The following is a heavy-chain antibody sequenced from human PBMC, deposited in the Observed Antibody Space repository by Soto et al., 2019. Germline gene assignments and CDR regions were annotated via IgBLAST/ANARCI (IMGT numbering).Heavy chain of an antibody. D-gene: IGHD4-17*01. J-gene: IGHJ6*02. CDR2: INYRGIT. CDR3: ARAPMDDYGNYYDGMDV. V-gene: IGHV4-34*01. CDR1: GGSFRGYS. Sequence: QVQLQQWGAGLLKPSETLSLTSGVSGGSFRGYSWNWIRQSPEKGLEWIGEINYRGITSYNPSLRCRVTISLDTSTTRFSLTLTSVTAADTAIYYCARAPMDDYGNYYDGMDVWGQGTTITVS.